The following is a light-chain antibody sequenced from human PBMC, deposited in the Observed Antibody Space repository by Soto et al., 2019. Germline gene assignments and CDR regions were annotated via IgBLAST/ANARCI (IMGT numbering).Light chain of an antibody. CDR1: SSDVGRYNR. CDR2: EVS. V-gene: IGLV2-18*02. Sequence: QSALTQPPSVSGSPGQSVAISCTGTSSDVGRYNRVSWYQQPPGAAPKLMIYEVSNRPSGVPDRFSGSKSGNTASLTISGHQAEDEADYYCNSYTGSSTYVFGTGTKVTVI. J-gene: IGLJ1*01. CDR3: NSYTGSSTYV.